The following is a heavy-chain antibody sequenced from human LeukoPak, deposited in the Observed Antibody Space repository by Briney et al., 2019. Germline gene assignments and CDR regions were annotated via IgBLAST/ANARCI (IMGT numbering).Heavy chain of an antibody. CDR3: ARAVRGSGNPNLFDP. CDR2: IYPGDSDT. J-gene: IGHJ5*02. CDR1: GYTFTNYW. Sequence: GESLKISCKGFGYTFTNYWIGWVRQMPGKGLEWMGIIYPGDSDTTYSPSFQGQVTISADKSISTAYLQWRSLKASDTAMYYCARAVRGSGNPNLFDPWGQGTLVTVSS. D-gene: IGHD3-10*01. V-gene: IGHV5-51*01.